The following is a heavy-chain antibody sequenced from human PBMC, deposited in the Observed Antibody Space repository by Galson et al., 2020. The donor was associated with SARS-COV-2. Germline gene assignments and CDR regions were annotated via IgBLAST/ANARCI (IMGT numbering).Heavy chain of an antibody. CDR3: AREYYYGSGSYLYYYYGMDV. J-gene: IGHJ6*02. Sequence: SETLSLTCTVSGGSISSSSYYWGWIRQPPGKGLEWIGSIYYSGSTYYNPSLKSRVTISVDTSKNQFSLKLSSVTAADTAVYYCAREYYYGSGSYLYYYYGMDVWGQGTTVTVSS. V-gene: IGHV4-39*02. D-gene: IGHD3-10*01. CDR1: GGSISSSSYY. CDR2: IYYSGST.